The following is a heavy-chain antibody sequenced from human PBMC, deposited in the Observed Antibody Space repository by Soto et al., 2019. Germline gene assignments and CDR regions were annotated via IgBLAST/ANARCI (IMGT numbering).Heavy chain of an antibody. D-gene: IGHD3-10*01. CDR3: VRQGIGVLPGLVDV. V-gene: IGHV4-59*08. CDR1: GDSISGYN. J-gene: IGHJ6*02. CDR2: FRSGGGT. Sequence: QVQLQESGPGLVKPSETLSLTCTVSGDSISGYNLAWIRQTPGKGLEWIGYFRSGGGTSYNPSLKSRVAISADTSTEQFSLRLSSVTAADTAVYYCVRQGIGVLPGLVDVWGQGTTVTVSS.